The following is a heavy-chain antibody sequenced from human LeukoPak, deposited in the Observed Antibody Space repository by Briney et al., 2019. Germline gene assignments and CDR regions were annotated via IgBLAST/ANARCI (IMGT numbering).Heavy chain of an antibody. Sequence: GGSLRLSCVASGFTFSSYWMSWVRQAPGKGLEWVANIKQDGSEKYYVDSVKGRFTISRDNAENSLYLQMSSLRAEDTALYFCARGETSYAYWGQGTLVTVSS. J-gene: IGHJ4*02. V-gene: IGHV3-7*04. D-gene: IGHD5-18*01. CDR1: GFTFSSYW. CDR3: ARGETSYAY. CDR2: IKQDGSEK.